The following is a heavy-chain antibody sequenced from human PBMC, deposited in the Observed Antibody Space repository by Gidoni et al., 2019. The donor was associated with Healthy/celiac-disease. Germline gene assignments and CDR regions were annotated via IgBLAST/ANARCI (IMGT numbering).Heavy chain of an antibody. J-gene: IGHJ4*02. D-gene: IGHD3-3*01. CDR3: ARGRITIFGVDPGWYFDY. Sequence: IYSGGSTYYADSVKGRFTISRDNSKNTLYLQMNSLRAEDTAVYYCARGRITIFGVDPGWYFDYWGQGTLVTVSS. V-gene: IGHV3-66*01. CDR2: IYSGGST.